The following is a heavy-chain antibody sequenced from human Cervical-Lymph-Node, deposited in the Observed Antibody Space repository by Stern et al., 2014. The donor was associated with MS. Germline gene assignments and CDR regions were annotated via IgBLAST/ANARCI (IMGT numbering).Heavy chain of an antibody. J-gene: IGHJ4*02. CDR3: TKDTYGPEDY. Sequence: EVQLVESGGGLVQPGGSLRLSCVASGFTFRNYWMHWVRHGPGKGLVWVDSINRDGTTITHADSVKGRFTISRDNAKNTLYLQMNSLRVEDTAVYYCTKDTYGPEDYWGQGTSVTVSS. D-gene: IGHD3-10*01. CDR2: INRDGTTI. V-gene: IGHV3-74*03. CDR1: GFTFRNYW.